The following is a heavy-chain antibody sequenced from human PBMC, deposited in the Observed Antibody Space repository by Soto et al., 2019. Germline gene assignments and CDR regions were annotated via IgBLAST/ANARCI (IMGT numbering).Heavy chain of an antibody. CDR2: ISGSSGTS. V-gene: IGHV3-23*01. D-gene: IGHD1-26*01. Sequence: EVQLLESGGGLVQPGGSLRLSCAASGFTFSNYAMIWVRQAPGKGLQWVSVISGSSGTSYYADSVKGRFTISRDNSKNTLYLQMNSLRAEDTAVYYCAKDAGGTWLQLGDWGQGTLVTVSS. CDR1: GFTFSNYA. J-gene: IGHJ4*02. CDR3: AKDAGGTWLQLGD.